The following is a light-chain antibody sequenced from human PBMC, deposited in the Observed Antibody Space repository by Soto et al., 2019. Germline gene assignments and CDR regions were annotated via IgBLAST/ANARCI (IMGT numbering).Light chain of an antibody. CDR3: QQYGSSPPT. CDR2: GAS. CDR1: QSVSSSY. Sequence: EIVLTQSPGTLSLSPGERATLSCRASQSVSSSYLAWYQQKPGQSPRLLIYGASSRATGIPDRFSGSGSGADFTLTIGRLEPEDFAVYYCQQYGSSPPTFGQGTKADIK. V-gene: IGKV3-20*01. J-gene: IGKJ1*01.